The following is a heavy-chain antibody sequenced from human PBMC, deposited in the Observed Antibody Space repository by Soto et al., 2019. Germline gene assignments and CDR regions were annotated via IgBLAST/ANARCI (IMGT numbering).Heavy chain of an antibody. CDR1: GDTFSSYT. Sequence: QVHLVQSGVEVKKPGSSVKVSCKASGDTFSSYTINWVRQAPGLGLEWMGRVIPMLSMSNYALKFQGRVTXTXDXATNTAYMELSSLRSEDTATYYCARSYGSGSRAFAYWGQGALVTVSS. CDR3: ARSYGSGSRAFAY. V-gene: IGHV1-69*02. D-gene: IGHD3-10*01. CDR2: VIPMLSMS. J-gene: IGHJ4*02.